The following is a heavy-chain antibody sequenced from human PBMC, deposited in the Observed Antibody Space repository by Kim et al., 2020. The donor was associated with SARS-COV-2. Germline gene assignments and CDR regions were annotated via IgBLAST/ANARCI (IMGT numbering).Heavy chain of an antibody. D-gene: IGHD3-9*01. V-gene: IGHV4-39*01. CDR2: IYYSGST. Sequence: SETLSLTCTVSGGSISSSSYYWGWIRQPPGKGLEWIGSIYYSGSTYYNPSLKSRVTISVDTSKNQFSLKLSSVTAADTAVYYCARLNILTGYLYYYYGMDVWGQGTTVTVSS. CDR1: GGSISSSSYY. CDR3: ARLNILTGYLYYYYGMDV. J-gene: IGHJ6*02.